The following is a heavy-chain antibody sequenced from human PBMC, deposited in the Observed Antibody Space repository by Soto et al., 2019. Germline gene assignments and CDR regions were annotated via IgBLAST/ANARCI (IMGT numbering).Heavy chain of an antibody. CDR3: ASSRPGPDC. D-gene: IGHD2-8*02. J-gene: IGHJ4*02. V-gene: IGHV3-48*01. Sequence: GGALRLSCAASGFTFSSYSMNWVRQAPGEGLEWVSCISRSSSTIYYADSVKGRFTIARVNAKNSLYLQMNSLSAENPAVYYCASSRPGPDCWGQGTLVTVSS. CDR1: GFTFSSYS. CDR2: ISRSSSTI.